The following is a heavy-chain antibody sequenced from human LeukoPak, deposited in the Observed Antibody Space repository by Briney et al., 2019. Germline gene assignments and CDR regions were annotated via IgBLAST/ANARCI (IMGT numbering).Heavy chain of an antibody. CDR2: IYSGGST. CDR3: ARDRVVAAGFYYYGMDV. D-gene: IGHD2-2*01. Sequence: GGSLRLSCAASGFTVSSNYMSWVRQAPGKGLEWVSVIYSGGSTYYADSVKGRFTISRDNSKNTLYLQMNSLRAEDTAVYYCARDRVVAAGFYYYGMDVWGQGTTVTVSS. V-gene: IGHV3-53*01. CDR1: GFTVSSNY. J-gene: IGHJ6*02.